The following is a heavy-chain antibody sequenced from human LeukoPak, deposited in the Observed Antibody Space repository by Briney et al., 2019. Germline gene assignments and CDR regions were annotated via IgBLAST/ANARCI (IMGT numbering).Heavy chain of an antibody. CDR3: ERSSRVAGTGDYFDY. CDR2: IIPILGIA. J-gene: IGHJ4*02. D-gene: IGHD6-19*01. V-gene: IGHV1-69*04. CDR1: AGTFSIYA. Sequence: SVNVSCTASAGTFSIYAISWVRQAPGQGLEWMGRIIPILGIANYAQKFQGRVTFTADKSTSAAYLELRSMRSEDTAAYYCERSSRVAGTGDYFDYWGQGTLVTVSS.